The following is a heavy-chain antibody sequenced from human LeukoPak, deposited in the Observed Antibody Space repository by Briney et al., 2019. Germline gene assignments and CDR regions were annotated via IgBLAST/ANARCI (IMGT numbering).Heavy chain of an antibody. J-gene: IGHJ4*02. V-gene: IGHV4-59*01. CDR1: GGSFSSYY. CDR3: TRAVGDSGYGRFSDC. CDR2: MDSSGST. Sequence: PSETLSLTCTASGGSFSSYYWTWIRQPPGKGLEWIGYMDSSGSTIYNPSLQSRLTMSLDTSKNQFSLRLSSVTAADTAIYYCTRAVGDSGYGRFSDCWGQGSLVTVSS. D-gene: IGHD5-12*01.